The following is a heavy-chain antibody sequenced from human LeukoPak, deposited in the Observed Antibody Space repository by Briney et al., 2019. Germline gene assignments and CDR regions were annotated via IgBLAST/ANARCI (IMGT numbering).Heavy chain of an antibody. V-gene: IGHV1-46*01. CDR3: ARSFTMVRGSLTGAFDI. Sequence: ASVKVSCKASGYTFTSYYMHWVRQAPGQGLEWMGIINPSGGSTSYAQKFQGRVTMTRDTSTSTVYMELSSLRSEDTAVYYCARSFTMVRGSLTGAFDIWGQGTMVTVSS. J-gene: IGHJ3*02. D-gene: IGHD3-10*01. CDR1: GYTFTSYY. CDR2: INPSGGST.